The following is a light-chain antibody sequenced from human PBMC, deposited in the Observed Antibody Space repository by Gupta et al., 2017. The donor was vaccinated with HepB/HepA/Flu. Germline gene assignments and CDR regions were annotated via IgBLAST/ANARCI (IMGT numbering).Light chain of an antibody. V-gene: IGKV4-1*01. Sequence: DIVMTQSPDSLVVSLGERATINCKSSQSVVYSSNNKNYLAWYQQKPGQPPKLLIYWASTRESGIPDRFSGSGSGKDFTLTISSLQAEDVAVYYCQQYYNIPFTFGRGTKVEIK. J-gene: IGKJ4*01. CDR3: QQYYNIPFT. CDR1: QSVVYSSNNKNY. CDR2: WAS.